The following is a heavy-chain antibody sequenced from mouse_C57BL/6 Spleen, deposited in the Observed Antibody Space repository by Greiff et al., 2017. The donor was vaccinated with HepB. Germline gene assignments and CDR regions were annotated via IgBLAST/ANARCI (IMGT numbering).Heavy chain of an antibody. CDR2: IDPSDSYT. CDR1: GYTFTSYW. V-gene: IGHV1-50*01. CDR3: ARRGSSLWYFDV. J-gene: IGHJ1*03. Sequence: QVQLQQSGAELVKPGASVKLSCKASGYTFTSYWMQWVKQRPGQGLEWIGEIDPSDSYTNYNQKFKGKATLTVDTSSSTAYMQLSSLTSEDSAVYYCARRGSSLWYFDVWGTGTTVTVSS. D-gene: IGHD1-1*01.